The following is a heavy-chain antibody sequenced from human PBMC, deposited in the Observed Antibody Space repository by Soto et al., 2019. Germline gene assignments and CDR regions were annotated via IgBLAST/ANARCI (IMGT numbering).Heavy chain of an antibody. CDR1: GYTFTSYD. CDR2: MNPNSGNT. Sequence: WASVKVSCKASGYTFTSYDINWVRQATGQGLEWMGWMNPNSGNTGYAQKFQGRVTMTRNTSISTAYMELSSLRSEDTAVYYCARGRSETYYYYYMDVWGKGTTVTVSS. D-gene: IGHD6-6*01. CDR3: ARGRSETYYYYYMDV. J-gene: IGHJ6*03. V-gene: IGHV1-8*01.